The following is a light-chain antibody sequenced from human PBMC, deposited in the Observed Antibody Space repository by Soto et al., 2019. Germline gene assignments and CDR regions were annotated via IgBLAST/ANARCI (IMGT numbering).Light chain of an antibody. CDR2: EVN. CDR1: SSDVGGYNY. CDR3: NSYTSSSTYV. Sequence: QSVLTQPASVSGSPGQSITISCTGTSSDVGGYNYVSWYQQQPGKAPKLMIYEVNNRPSGVSNRFSGSKSGNTASLTISGLQAEDEADYYCNSYTSSSTYVFGTGTKVTVL. J-gene: IGLJ1*01. V-gene: IGLV2-14*01.